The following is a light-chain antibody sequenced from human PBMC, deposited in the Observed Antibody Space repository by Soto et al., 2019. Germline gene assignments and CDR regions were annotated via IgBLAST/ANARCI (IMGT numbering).Light chain of an antibody. V-gene: IGLV1-40*01. CDR3: CSYGGSFPYV. CDR1: SSNIGAGFD. CDR2: GNS. Sequence: QSVLTQPPSVSGAPGQRVTLSCTGTSSNIGAGFDVHWYQQLPGTAPKLLIYGNSNRPSGVPDRFSGSKSGTSASLAITGLQAEDEADYYCCSYGGSFPYVFGTGTKLTVL. J-gene: IGLJ1*01.